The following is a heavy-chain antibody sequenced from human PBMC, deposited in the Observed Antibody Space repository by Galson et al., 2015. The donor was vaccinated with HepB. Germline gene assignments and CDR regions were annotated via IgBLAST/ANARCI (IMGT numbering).Heavy chain of an antibody. J-gene: IGHJ5*02. Sequence: SLRLSCAASGFAFNNAWMNWVRQAPGQGLEWVGRIKSKTDGGTTAHAPHVKGRFTISRDESRNTLYLQMHSLKTDDTAVYYCTTDVYFSSYWSWLDPWGQGTLVTVSS. V-gene: IGHV3-15*01. CDR2: IKSKTDGGTT. D-gene: IGHD2-2*01. CDR3: TTDVYFSSYWSWLDP. CDR1: GFAFNNAW.